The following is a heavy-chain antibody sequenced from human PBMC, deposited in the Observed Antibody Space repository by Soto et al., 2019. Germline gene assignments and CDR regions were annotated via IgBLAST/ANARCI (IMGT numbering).Heavy chain of an antibody. J-gene: IGHJ4*02. Sequence: ASVKVSCKASGYTFTTYGISWVRQAPGQGLEWMGWVSTSNGNTNYLQNLQGRVTMTTDTSTTTATMDLRSLTPDDTAVYYCVRDSFGHAVFDYCSQGTLVTVSS. CDR2: VSTSNGNT. D-gene: IGHD2-15*01. V-gene: IGHV1-18*01. CDR1: GYTFTTYG. CDR3: VRDSFGHAVFDY.